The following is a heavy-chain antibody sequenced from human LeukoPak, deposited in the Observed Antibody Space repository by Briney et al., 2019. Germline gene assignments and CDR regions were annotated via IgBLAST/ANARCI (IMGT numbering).Heavy chain of an antibody. V-gene: IGHV3-23*01. CDR1: GFTFSSYA. CDR2: ISGSGGST. CDR3: AKLPVAGLYFDY. D-gene: IGHD6-19*01. J-gene: IGHJ4*02. Sequence: PGGSLRPSCAASGFTFSSYAMSWVHQAPGKRLEWISAISGSGGSTYYVDSVKGRFTISRDNSKNTLYLQMNSLRVEDTAVYYCAKLPVAGLYFDYWGQGTLVTVSS.